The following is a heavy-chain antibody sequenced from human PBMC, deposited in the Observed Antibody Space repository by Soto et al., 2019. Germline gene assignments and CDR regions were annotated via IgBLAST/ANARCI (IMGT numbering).Heavy chain of an antibody. V-gene: IGHV3-66*04. CDR2: IYSGGST. D-gene: IGHD3-3*01. J-gene: IGHJ6*04. Sequence: GGSLRLSCAASGFTVSSNYMSWVRQAPGKGLEWVSVIYSGGSTYYADSVKGRFTISRDNSKNTLYLQMNSLRAEDTAVYYCASHLRGHQGGFLEWFLKDVWGKGTTVTVSS. CDR3: ASHLRGHQGGFLEWFLKDV. CDR1: GFTVSSNY.